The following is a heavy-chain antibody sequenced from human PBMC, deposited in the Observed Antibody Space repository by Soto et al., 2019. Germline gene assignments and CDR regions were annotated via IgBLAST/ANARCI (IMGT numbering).Heavy chain of an antibody. CDR3: ARRGSRLSVAVAAFDY. J-gene: IGHJ4*02. D-gene: IGHD6-19*01. Sequence: TETLSLTCSVSSGSISTSGYYWGWIRQPPGTGLEWIGGISYSGSTYYNPSLKSRLTISVDTSKNHFSLKLTSVTAADTAVYFCARRGSRLSVAVAAFDYWSQGTLVTVSS. CDR2: ISYSGST. CDR1: SGSISTSGYY. V-gene: IGHV4-39*02.